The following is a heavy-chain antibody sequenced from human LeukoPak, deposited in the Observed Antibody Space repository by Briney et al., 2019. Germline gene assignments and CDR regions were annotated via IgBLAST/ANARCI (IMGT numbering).Heavy chain of an antibody. CDR2: IYYSGST. Sequence: TSETLSLTCTVCGGSISSGDYYWSWIRQPAGKGLEWIGYIYYSGSTYYNPSLKSRVTISVDTSKNQFSLKLSSVTAADTAVYYCAFGGLWFGELYWFDPWGQGTLVTVSS. J-gene: IGHJ5*02. CDR3: AFGGLWFGELYWFDP. V-gene: IGHV4-30-4*01. D-gene: IGHD3-10*01. CDR1: GGSISSGDYY.